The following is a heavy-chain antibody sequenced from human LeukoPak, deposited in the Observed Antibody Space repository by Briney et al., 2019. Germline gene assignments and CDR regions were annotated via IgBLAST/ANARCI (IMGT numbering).Heavy chain of an antibody. Sequence: PGGSLRLSCAASGFTFSSYAMSWVRQAPGKGLEWVSAISASGYSTYYADSVKGRFTISRDNSKKMLYLQMNSLRAEDTAIFYCAKDVYNWNFYFDYWGQGTLVTVSS. J-gene: IGHJ4*02. D-gene: IGHD1-7*01. V-gene: IGHV3-23*01. CDR1: GFTFSSYA. CDR3: AKDVYNWNFYFDY. CDR2: ISASGYST.